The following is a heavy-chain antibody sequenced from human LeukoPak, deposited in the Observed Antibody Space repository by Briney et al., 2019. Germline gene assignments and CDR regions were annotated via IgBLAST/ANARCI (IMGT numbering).Heavy chain of an antibody. J-gene: IGHJ2*01. Sequence: SETLSLTCTVSGGSISSYYWSWIRQPPGKGLEWIGYIYYSGSTNYNPSLKSRVTISVDTSKNQFSLKLSSVTAADTAVYYCARHAAGLNWYFDLWGRSTLVTVSS. CDR3: ARHAAGLNWYFDL. V-gene: IGHV4-59*01. CDR1: GGSISSYY. CDR2: IYYSGST. D-gene: IGHD6-13*01.